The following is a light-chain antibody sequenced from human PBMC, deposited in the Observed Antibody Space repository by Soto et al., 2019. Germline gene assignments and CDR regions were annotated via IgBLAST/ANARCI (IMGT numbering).Light chain of an antibody. V-gene: IGKV3-15*01. J-gene: IGKJ1*01. CDR2: GAS. CDR1: QSVSSN. CDR3: RQYNNWPWT. Sequence: EIVMTQSPATLSVSPGERATLSCRASQSVSSNLAWYKQKPGQAPRLLIYGASTRATGIPARFSGSGSGPEFTPAISSLQSEDFDVYYCRQYNNWPWTFGQGTKVHTK.